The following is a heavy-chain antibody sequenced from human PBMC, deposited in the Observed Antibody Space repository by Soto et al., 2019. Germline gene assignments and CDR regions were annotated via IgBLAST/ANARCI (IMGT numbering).Heavy chain of an antibody. J-gene: IGHJ4*01. CDR3: AGAKFFYDASGYYNFDY. CDR1: GFIFSNYS. D-gene: IGHD3-22*01. CDR2: IGSSGITI. Sequence: VRSLRLSYVASGFIFSNYSMNWVRQAPGKGLEWVSYIGSSGITIYYADSVKGRFTISRDNAKKSLYLQMNSLTAEDTAVYYCAGAKFFYDASGYYNFDYGGHGTLVNVSS. V-gene: IGHV3-48*01.